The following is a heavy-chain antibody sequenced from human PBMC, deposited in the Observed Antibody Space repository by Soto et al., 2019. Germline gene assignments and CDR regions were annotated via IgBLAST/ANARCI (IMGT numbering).Heavy chain of an antibody. J-gene: IGHJ4*02. CDR2: VDTRSGVS. CDR1: GYRFRDLY. D-gene: IGHD3-16*02. Sequence: SAVKVSCKPTGYRFRDLYIHWVRQGQGLGLEWMGWVDTRSGVSRKTQKCQGSLTMTRDTSTNTIYMELNSLRSDNTDVYYCARDTYRTLDYWGQGTLVTVSS. V-gene: IGHV1-2*02. CDR3: ARDTYRTLDY.